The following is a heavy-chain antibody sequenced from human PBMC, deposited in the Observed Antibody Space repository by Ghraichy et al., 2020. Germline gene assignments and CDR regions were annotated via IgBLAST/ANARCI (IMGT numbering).Heavy chain of an antibody. J-gene: IGHJ4*02. V-gene: IGHV4-4*02. Sequence: SETLSLTCAVSGGSISSSNWWSWVRQPPGKGLEWIGEIYHSGSTNYNPSLKSRVTISVDKSKNQFSLKLSSVTAADTAVYYCARTRYDFWSGYCFDYWGQGTLVTVSS. D-gene: IGHD3-3*01. CDR2: IYHSGST. CDR3: ARTRYDFWSGYCFDY. CDR1: GGSISSSNW.